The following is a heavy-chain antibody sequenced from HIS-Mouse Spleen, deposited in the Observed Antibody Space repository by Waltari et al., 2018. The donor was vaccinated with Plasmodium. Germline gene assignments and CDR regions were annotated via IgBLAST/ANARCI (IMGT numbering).Heavy chain of an antibody. CDR3: ARVTSSGVYWYFDL. V-gene: IGHV4-34*01. CDR2: INHSGRT. D-gene: IGHD3-3*01. Sequence: QVQLQQWGAGLLKPSETLSLTCDVYGGTVSADSWSWISQPPGKGLEWIGEINHSGRTNYNPSLKSRVTISVDTSKNQFSLKLSSVTAADTAVYYCARVTSSGVYWYFDLWGRGTLVTVSS. CDR1: GGTVSADS. J-gene: IGHJ2*01.